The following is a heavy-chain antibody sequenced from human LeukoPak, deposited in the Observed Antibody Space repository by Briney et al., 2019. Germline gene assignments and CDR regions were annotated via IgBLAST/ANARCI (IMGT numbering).Heavy chain of an antibody. D-gene: IGHD3-10*01. CDR2: IYYSGST. Sequence: SETLSLTCTVSGGSISSGGYYWSWLRQHPGKGLELIGYIYYSGSTYYNPSLKSRVTISVDTSKNQFSLKLSSVTAADTAVYYCARAIGSGSPLFDYWGQGTLVTVSS. CDR1: GGSISSGGYY. V-gene: IGHV4-31*03. J-gene: IGHJ4*02. CDR3: ARAIGSGSPLFDY.